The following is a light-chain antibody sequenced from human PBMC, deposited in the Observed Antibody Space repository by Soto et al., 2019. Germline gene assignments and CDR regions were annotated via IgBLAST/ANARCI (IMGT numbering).Light chain of an antibody. J-gene: IGKJ1*01. CDR2: GAS. CDR1: QSVSSSY. CDR3: QQYGSSCCFL. Sequence: EIVLTQSPGTLSLSPGERATLSCRASQSVSSSYLAWYQQKPGQAPRLLIYGASSRATGIPDRFSGSGSGTDFTLTISRLEPEDFAVYYCQQYGSSCCFLFGQGTKVEIK. V-gene: IGKV3-20*01.